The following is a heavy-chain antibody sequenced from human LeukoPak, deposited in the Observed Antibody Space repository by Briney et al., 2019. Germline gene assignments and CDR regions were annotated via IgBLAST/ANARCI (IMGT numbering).Heavy chain of an antibody. CDR2: IYHSGST. V-gene: IGHV4-38-2*02. CDR1: NYSISSGYY. Sequence: SETLSLTCTVSNYSISSGYYWGWIRQPPEKGLEWIGSIYHSGSTYSNPSLKSRVTISVDTSKNQFSLKLSSVTAADTAVYYCASGEGVVAATLNDAFDIWGQGTMVTVSS. J-gene: IGHJ3*02. D-gene: IGHD2-15*01. CDR3: ASGEGVVAATLNDAFDI.